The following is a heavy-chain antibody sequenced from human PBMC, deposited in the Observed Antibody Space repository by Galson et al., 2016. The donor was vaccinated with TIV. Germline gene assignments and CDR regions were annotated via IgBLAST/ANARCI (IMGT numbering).Heavy chain of an antibody. CDR3: ARERDSGYAHYFDF. Sequence: QSGAEVKKPGESLRISCKASGYNFTNYWIIWVRQMPGKGLEWMGVIYPVDSDTRYSPSFQGQVTISADKSISTAYLQWNSLKASDSAIYYCARERDSGYAHYFDFWGQRTLVTVSS. V-gene: IGHV5-51*01. CDR1: GYNFTNYW. J-gene: IGHJ4*02. D-gene: IGHD6-25*01. CDR2: IYPVDSDT.